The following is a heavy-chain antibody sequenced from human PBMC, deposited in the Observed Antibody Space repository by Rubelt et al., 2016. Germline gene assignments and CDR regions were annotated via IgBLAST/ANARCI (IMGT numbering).Heavy chain of an antibody. CDR1: GYTFTSYY. Sequence: QVQLVQSGAEVKKPGASVKVSCKASGYTFTSYYMHWVRQAPGQGLEWMGIINPSGGSTPYARKVQGRVTMTRDTSTSTVYMDLSSLRCEDTAVYYCARVGFYYDSGSYVDWGQGTLVTVSS. V-gene: IGHV1-46*01. J-gene: IGHJ4*02. CDR3: ARVGFYYDSGSYVD. D-gene: IGHD3-10*01. CDR2: INPSGGST.